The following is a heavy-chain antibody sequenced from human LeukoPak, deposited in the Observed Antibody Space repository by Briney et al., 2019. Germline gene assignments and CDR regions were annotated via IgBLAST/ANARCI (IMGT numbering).Heavy chain of an antibody. CDR1: GFTVSSNY. V-gene: IGHV3-21*01. CDR2: ISGSSSYI. J-gene: IGHJ4*02. CDR3: ARGNINFDY. Sequence: GGSLRLSCAASGFTVSSNYMSWVRQAPGKGLEWVSSISGSSSYIYYADSVKGRFTISRDNAKNSLYLQMNSLRAEDTAVYYCARGNINFDYWGQGTLVTVSS.